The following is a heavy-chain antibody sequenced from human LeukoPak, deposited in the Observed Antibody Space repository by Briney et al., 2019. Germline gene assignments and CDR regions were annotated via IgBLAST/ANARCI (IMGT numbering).Heavy chain of an antibody. Sequence: PSETLSLTCAVYGGSFSGYYWSWIRQPPGKGLEWIGEINHSGSTNYNPSLKSRVTISVDTSKNQFSPKLSSVTAADTAVYYCARGPDHERTVVVPAAIDYWGQGTLVTVSS. J-gene: IGHJ4*02. CDR2: INHSGST. V-gene: IGHV4-34*01. CDR3: ARGPDHERTVVVPAAIDY. CDR1: GGSFSGYY. D-gene: IGHD2-2*01.